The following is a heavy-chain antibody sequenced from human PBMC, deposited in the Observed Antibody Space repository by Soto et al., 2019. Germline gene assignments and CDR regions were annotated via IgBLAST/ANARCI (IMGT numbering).Heavy chain of an antibody. J-gene: IGHJ5*02. CDR2: VIPIFGTT. Sequence: QVVQSGADVKKPGSSVKVSCKASGGTFNRQAFSWVRQAPGQGLEWMGGVIPIFGTTDYSQKFQGRVTITADEATSTAFMDLSSLTSADTAVYYCARVDSSMFEGGEWFDPWGQGTLVTVSS. CDR3: ARVDSSMFEGGEWFDP. D-gene: IGHD3-10*02. V-gene: IGHV1-69*12. CDR1: GGTFNRQA.